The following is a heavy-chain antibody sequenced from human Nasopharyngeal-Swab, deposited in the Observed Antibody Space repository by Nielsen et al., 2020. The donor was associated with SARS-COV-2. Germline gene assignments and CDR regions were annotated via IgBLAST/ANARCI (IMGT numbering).Heavy chain of an antibody. Sequence: GGSLRLSCEASGFTFSTYWMSWVRQAPGKGLEWVANIKEDGSEKYYVDSVKGRFTISRDNAKNSLYLQMNSLRAEDTAVYYCAGGNSADHWGQGTLVTVSS. J-gene: IGHJ4*02. V-gene: IGHV3-7*03. D-gene: IGHD4-23*01. CDR2: IKEDGSEK. CDR3: AGGNSADH. CDR1: GFTFSTYW.